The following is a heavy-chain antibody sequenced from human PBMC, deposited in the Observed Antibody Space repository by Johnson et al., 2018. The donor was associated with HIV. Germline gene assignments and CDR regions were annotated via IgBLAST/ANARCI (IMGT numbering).Heavy chain of an antibody. CDR1: GFTFSSYA. CDR3: AKEGGGDGGYSGYDDLGNAFDI. CDR2: ISHNGGDDVDT. V-gene: IGHV3-23*04. Sequence: VQLVESGGGVVQPGRSLRLSCAASGFTFSSYAMHWVRQAPGKGLEWVSAISHNGGDDVDTYYADSVEGRFTISRDNSKNTLYLQMNSLRAEDTAVYYCAKEGGGDGGYSGYDDLGNAFDIWGQGTMVTVSS. D-gene: IGHD5-12*01. J-gene: IGHJ3*02.